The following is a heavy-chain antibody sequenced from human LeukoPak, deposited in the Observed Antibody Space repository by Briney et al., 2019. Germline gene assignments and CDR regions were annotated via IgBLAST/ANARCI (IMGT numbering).Heavy chain of an antibody. Sequence: PSETLSLTCAVYGESFSGHYWTWIRQPPGRGLEWIGEINHSGGTTSNPSLNNRVTISVDTSKNQFSLKLTSVTAADTAVYYCARPRYGSGSLDSWGQGTLVTVSS. CDR3: ARPRYGSGSLDS. CDR2: INHSGGT. J-gene: IGHJ4*02. CDR1: GESFSGHY. V-gene: IGHV4-34*01. D-gene: IGHD3-10*01.